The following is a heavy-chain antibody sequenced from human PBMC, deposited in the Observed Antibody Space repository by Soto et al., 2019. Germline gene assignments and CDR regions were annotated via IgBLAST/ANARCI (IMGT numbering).Heavy chain of an antibody. CDR1: GFTFSDYY. CDR2: ISTSGRIT. D-gene: IGHD3-16*01. Sequence: DLEESGGGLVKPGGSLRLSCRASGFTFSDYYMSWIRQAPGKGLEWVADISTSGRITHHADSVEGRFTIYRDNAKDSLFLQLNNLRPEDSAIYYCARDHGGGGLTLEYWGQGTLVTVSS. J-gene: IGHJ4*02. V-gene: IGHV3-11*01. CDR3: ARDHGGGGLTLEY.